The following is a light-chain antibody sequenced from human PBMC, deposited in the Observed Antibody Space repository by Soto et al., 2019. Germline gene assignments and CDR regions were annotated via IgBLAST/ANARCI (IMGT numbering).Light chain of an antibody. Sequence: IVMTQSPATLSVSPGERATLSCMASQSVSSNLAWHQQKPGQAPRLLIYGASTRATGIPARFSGSGSGTEFTLTISSLQSEDFAVYYCQQYNNWPPTFGQGTKVDIK. CDR1: QSVSSN. CDR3: QQYNNWPPT. J-gene: IGKJ1*01. CDR2: GAS. V-gene: IGKV3-15*01.